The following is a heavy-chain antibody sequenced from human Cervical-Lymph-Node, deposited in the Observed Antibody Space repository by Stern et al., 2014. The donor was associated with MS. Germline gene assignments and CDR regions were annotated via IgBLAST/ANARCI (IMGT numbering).Heavy chain of an antibody. J-gene: IGHJ4*02. CDR3: ASGYRIFDY. D-gene: IGHD5-18*01. V-gene: IGHV4-61*02. Sequence: VQLLESGPGLVRPSQTLSLTCTVSGGSISSGSDYWSWIRQPVGKGLEWIGGIHPSGSAFYTPSLKSRVTISTDTSMNQFSLELNSATAADTAIYYCASGYRIFDYWGQGILVTVSS. CDR1: GGSISSGSDY. CDR2: IHPSGSA.